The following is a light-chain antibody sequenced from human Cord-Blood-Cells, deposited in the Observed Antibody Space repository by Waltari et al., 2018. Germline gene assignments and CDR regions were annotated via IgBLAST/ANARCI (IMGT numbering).Light chain of an antibody. CDR2: DVS. CDR3: CSYAGSYTLV. Sequence: QSALTQTRSVSGSPGQSVTISCPGTSSDVGGYKYVSWYQPHPGKAPKLMIYDVSKRPSGVPYRFSGAKSGNAASLTISGLQAEDEGDYCCCSYAGSYTLVFGGGTKLTVL. J-gene: IGLJ2*01. V-gene: IGLV2-11*01. CDR1: SSDVGGYKY.